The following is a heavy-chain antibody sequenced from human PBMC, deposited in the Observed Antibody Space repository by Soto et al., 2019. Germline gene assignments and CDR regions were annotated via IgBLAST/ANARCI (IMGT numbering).Heavy chain of an antibody. CDR2: IRSKANSYAT. Sequence: EVQLVESGGGLVQPGGSLKLSCAASGFTFSGSAMHWVRQASGKGLEWVGRIRSKANSYATAYAASVKGRFTISRDDSNNTAYLQMNSLKTEDTAVYYCTRHRHRGYSGYDPYYYYYYMDVWGKGTTVTVSS. CDR3: TRHRHRGYSGYDPYYYYYYMDV. J-gene: IGHJ6*03. CDR1: GFTFSGSA. D-gene: IGHD5-12*01. V-gene: IGHV3-73*01.